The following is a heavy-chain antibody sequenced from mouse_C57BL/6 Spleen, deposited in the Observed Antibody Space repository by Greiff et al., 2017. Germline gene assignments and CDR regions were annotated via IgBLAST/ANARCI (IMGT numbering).Heavy chain of an antibody. V-gene: IGHV5-4*01. Sequence: EVMLVKSGGGLVKPGGSLKLSCAASGFTFSSYAMSWVRQTPEKRLEWVATISDGGSYTYYPDNVKGRFTISRDNAKNNLYLQMSHLKSEDTAMYYCARETTALDYWGQGTTLTVSS. CDR3: ARETTALDY. J-gene: IGHJ2*01. CDR2: ISDGGSYT. CDR1: GFTFSSYA. D-gene: IGHD1-2*01.